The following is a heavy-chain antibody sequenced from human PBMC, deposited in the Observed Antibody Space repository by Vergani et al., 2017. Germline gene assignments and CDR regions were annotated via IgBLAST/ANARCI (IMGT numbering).Heavy chain of an antibody. Sequence: EVQLVESGGGLLQPGRSLRLSCTASGFTFSSYWMSWVRQAPGKGLGWLANQKQDGSEKYYVDSVKGRFTIPRDNAKNSLYLQMNSLRAEDTAVYYCARTTMIVVVIDDHDAFDIWGQGTMVTVSS. CDR3: ARTTMIVVVIDDHDAFDI. J-gene: IGHJ3*02. V-gene: IGHV3-7*01. CDR2: QKQDGSEK. D-gene: IGHD3-22*01. CDR1: GFTFSSYW.